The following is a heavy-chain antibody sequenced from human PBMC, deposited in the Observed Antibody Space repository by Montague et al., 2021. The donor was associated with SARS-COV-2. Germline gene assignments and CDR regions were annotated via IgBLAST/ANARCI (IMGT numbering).Heavy chain of an antibody. J-gene: IGHJ4*02. CDR3: ARTSASSDY. D-gene: IGHD1-26*01. Sequence: NNYEVSVKRRRTINPDTSKNQISLQLNSVTPEDTAVYYCARTSASSDYWGQGTLVTVSS. CDR2: N. V-gene: IGHV6-1*01.